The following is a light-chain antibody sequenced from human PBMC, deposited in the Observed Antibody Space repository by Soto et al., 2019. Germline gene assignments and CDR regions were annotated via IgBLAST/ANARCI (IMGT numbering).Light chain of an antibody. Sequence: QVPSNLSASVGDRVTLTCRSSQRITNRLAWYQQKPGKAPKGLIYDASNLEYGVPSRFSGSGSGTEFILTISSLQPDDSATDYCQHYGGMWMLGQGTKV. CDR3: QHYGGMWM. V-gene: IGKV1-5*01. CDR1: QRITNR. CDR2: DAS. J-gene: IGKJ1*01.